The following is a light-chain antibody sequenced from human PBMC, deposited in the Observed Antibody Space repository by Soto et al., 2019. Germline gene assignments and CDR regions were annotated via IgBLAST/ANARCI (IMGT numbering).Light chain of an antibody. J-gene: IGKJ4*01. CDR3: QHYRTS. CDR2: GAS. CDR1: QSVSSSN. V-gene: IGKV3-20*01. Sequence: EIVLTPSPGTLSLSPGERATLSCRASQSVSSSNLAWYQQKPGQAPRQLIYGASSRATGIPDRFSGSGSGTDFTLTITRLEPEDFAVYYCQHYRTSFGGGTRVEIK.